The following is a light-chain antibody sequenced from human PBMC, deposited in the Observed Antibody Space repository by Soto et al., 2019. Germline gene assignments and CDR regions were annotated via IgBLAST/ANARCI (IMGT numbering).Light chain of an antibody. Sequence: QSVLTQPPSVSGAPGQRVTISCTGSSSNIGAGYDVHWYQQLPGTAPKLLIYVNNNRPSGVPGRFSGSKSGTSASLAITGLQAEDEADYYCQSYDNSLRVFGTGTKLTVL. CDR1: SSNIGAGYD. CDR3: QSYDNSLRV. V-gene: IGLV1-40*01. CDR2: VNN. J-gene: IGLJ1*01.